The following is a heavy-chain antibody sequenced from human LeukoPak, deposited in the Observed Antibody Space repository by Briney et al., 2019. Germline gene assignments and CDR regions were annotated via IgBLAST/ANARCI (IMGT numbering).Heavy chain of an antibody. D-gene: IGHD2-21*02. J-gene: IGHJ4*02. CDR2: IYYSGST. CDR3: ARQPIVVVTATTFPISRYFDY. CDR1: GGSISSSSYY. Sequence: SETLSLTCTVSGGSISSSSYYWGWIRQPPGKGLEWIGSIYYSGSTYYNPSLKSRVTISVDTSKNQFSLKLGSVTAADTAVYYCARQPIVVVTATTFPISRYFDYWGQGTLVTVSS. V-gene: IGHV4-39*01.